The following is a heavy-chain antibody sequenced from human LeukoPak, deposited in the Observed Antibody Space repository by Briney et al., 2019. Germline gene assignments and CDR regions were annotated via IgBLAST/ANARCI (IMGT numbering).Heavy chain of an antibody. J-gene: IGHJ5*02. CDR1: GFPFSSYA. D-gene: IGHD2-2*01. Sequence: GGSLRLSCSASGFPFSSYAMHWVRQAPGKGLQYVSAISSNGGSTYYADSVKGRFTISRDNSKNTLYLQMSSLRAEDTAVYYCVKDSEVVPAMANWFDPWSQGTLVTVSS. CDR3: VKDSEVVPAMANWFDP. V-gene: IGHV3-64D*06. CDR2: ISSNGGST.